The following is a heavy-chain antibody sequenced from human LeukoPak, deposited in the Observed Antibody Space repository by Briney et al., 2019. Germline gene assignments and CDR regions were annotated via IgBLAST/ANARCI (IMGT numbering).Heavy chain of an antibody. CDR1: VFTLSRYE. D-gene: IGHD3-10*02. J-gene: IGHJ6*04. V-gene: IGHV3-48*03. Sequence: PGGSLRLSRAASVFTLSRYEMNGVRQAPGKGLEGVSYISSSGSTIYKAHSLSGGFTNSIDNAKNSLSLQINSLRAEGAAVYYCAELGITMIGGVWGKGTTVTISS. CDR3: AELGITMIGGV. CDR2: ISSSGSTI.